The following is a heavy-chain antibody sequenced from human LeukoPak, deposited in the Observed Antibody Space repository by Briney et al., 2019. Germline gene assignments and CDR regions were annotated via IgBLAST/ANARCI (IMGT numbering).Heavy chain of an antibody. Sequence: PGGSLRLSCAASGVTFSGYWMTWVRQAPGKGLEWVGDIHHDGGEKYYVDSVKGRFTISRDNAKNSLYLQMNSLRAEDTAVYYCAGGSGYYSPPTYFDYWDPGTLVTVSS. CDR1: GVTFSGYW. CDR3: AGGSGYYSPPTYFDY. D-gene: IGHD3-22*01. CDR2: IHHDGGEK. V-gene: IGHV3-7*04. J-gene: IGHJ4*02.